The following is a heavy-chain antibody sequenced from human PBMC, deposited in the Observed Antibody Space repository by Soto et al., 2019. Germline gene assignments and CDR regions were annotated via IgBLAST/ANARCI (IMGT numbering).Heavy chain of an antibody. J-gene: IGHJ4*02. CDR1: GFTFDDNA. Sequence: GGSLRLSCAVSGFTFDDNAMHWVRQAPEKCLEWVSGINWKSDIGYADSVKGRFTISRDNAENSLYLQMNSLRAEDTALYYCAISQDRGGRTTFIYWGQGXQVTVYS. CDR3: AISQDRGGRTTFIY. CDR2: INWKSDI. V-gene: IGHV3-9*01. D-gene: IGHD3-16*01.